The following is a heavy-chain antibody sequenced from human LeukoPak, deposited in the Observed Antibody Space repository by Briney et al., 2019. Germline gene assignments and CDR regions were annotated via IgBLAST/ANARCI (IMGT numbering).Heavy chain of an antibody. CDR1: GYSFTSYW. D-gene: IGHD2-15*01. CDR2: IYPGDSDT. CDR3: ARIHKDIVVVVAATPTYFDY. J-gene: IGHJ4*02. Sequence: GESLKISCKGSGYSFTSYWIGWVRQMPGEGLEWMGIIYPGDSDTRYSPSFQGQVTISADKSISTAYLQWSSLKASDTAMYYCARIHKDIVVVVAATPTYFDYWGQGTLVTVSS. V-gene: IGHV5-51*01.